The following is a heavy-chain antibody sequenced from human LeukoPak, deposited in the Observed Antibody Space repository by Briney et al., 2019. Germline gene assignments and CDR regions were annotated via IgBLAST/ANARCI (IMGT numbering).Heavy chain of an antibody. CDR3: VKGGGSGSYYNYWFDP. J-gene: IGHJ5*02. CDR2: ISGSGGST. V-gene: IGHV3-23*01. Sequence: PGGSLRLSCAASGFTFSSYAMSWVRQAPGKGLEWVSAISGSGGSTYYADSVKGRFTISRDNSKNTLYLQMSSLRAEDTAVYYCVKGGGSGSYYNYWFDPWGQGTLVTVSS. CDR1: GFTFSSYA. D-gene: IGHD3-10*01.